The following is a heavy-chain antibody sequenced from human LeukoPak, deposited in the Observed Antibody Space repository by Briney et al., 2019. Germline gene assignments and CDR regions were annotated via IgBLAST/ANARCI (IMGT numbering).Heavy chain of an antibody. V-gene: IGHV1-2*02. Sequence: GASVKVSCKASGYTFTGYYMHWVRQAPGQGLEWMGWINPNSGGTNYAQKFQGRVTMTRDTSISTAYMELSRLRSDDTAVYYCARASFMGWYWFDPWGQGTLVTVSS. CDR2: INPNSGGT. D-gene: IGHD3/OR15-3a*01. J-gene: IGHJ5*02. CDR3: ARASFMGWYWFDP. CDR1: GYTFTGYY.